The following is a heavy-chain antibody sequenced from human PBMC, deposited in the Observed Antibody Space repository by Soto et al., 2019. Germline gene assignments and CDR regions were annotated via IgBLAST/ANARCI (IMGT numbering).Heavy chain of an antibody. CDR1: GGTFSSYT. J-gene: IGHJ4*02. CDR3: SYSSGWPPIDY. D-gene: IGHD6-19*01. V-gene: IGHV1-69*02. Sequence: QVQLVQSGAEVKKPGSSVKVSCKASGGTFSSYTISWVRQAPGQGLEWMGRIIPILGIANYAQKFQGRVTITADKSTSTAYMELSSLRSEDTAVYYSSYSSGWPPIDYWGKGTLVTVSS. CDR2: IIPILGIA.